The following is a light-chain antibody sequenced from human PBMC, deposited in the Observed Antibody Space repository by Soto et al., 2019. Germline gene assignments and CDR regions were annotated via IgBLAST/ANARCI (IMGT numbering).Light chain of an antibody. CDR1: SSNIGNNA. CDR3: AAWDDSLNGPV. CDR2: YDD. Sequence: QSVLTQPPSVSEAPGQRVTISCSGSSSNIGNNAVNWYQQLPGKAPKLLIYYDDLLPSGVSDRFSGSKSGTSASLAISGLHSEDEADYSCAAWDDSLNGPVFGGGTKVTVL. J-gene: IGLJ3*02. V-gene: IGLV1-36*01.